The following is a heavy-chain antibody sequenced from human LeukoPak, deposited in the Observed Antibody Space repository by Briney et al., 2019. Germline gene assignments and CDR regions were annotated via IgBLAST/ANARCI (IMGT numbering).Heavy chain of an antibody. J-gene: IGHJ6*03. CDR3: AREAYDSGSFRTDYYYMDV. V-gene: IGHV1-18*01. Sequence: ASVKVSCKASGYTFTSYGISWVRQAPGQGLEWMGRISAYNGNTHYAQKLQGRVTMTTDTSTSTVYMELRSLRSDDTAVYYCAREAYDSGSFRTDYYYMDVWVKGTTVTISS. CDR2: ISAYNGNT. D-gene: IGHD3-10*01. CDR1: GYTFTSYG.